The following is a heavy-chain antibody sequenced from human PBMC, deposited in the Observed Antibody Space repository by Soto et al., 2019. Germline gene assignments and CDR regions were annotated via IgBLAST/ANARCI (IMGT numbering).Heavy chain of an antibody. CDR2: ISGSGTTT. J-gene: IGHJ4*02. CDR1: GFTFSSYA. CDR3: AKRPDSLRGYFEY. D-gene: IGHD3-22*01. Sequence: PGGSLRLSCAASGFTFSSYAMSWVRQAPGKGLEWVSAISGSGTTTYYGDSVKGRLTISRDNSKNTLYLQMNSLRAEDTAVYYCAKRPDSLRGYFEYWGQGTPVTVSS. V-gene: IGHV3-23*01.